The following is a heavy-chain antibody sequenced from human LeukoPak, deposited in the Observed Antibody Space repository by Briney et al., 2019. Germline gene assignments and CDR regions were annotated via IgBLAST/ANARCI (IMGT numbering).Heavy chain of an antibody. J-gene: IGHJ3*02. Sequence: PGGSLRLSCAASGFTFSSYEMNWVRQAPGEGLEWVSYISSSGSTIYYADSVKGRFTISRDNAKNSLYLQMNSLRAEDTAVYYCARDLKGRDLRAFDIWGQGTMVTVSS. CDR2: ISSSGSTI. V-gene: IGHV3-48*03. CDR1: GFTFSSYE. D-gene: IGHD2-21*01. CDR3: ARDLKGRDLRAFDI.